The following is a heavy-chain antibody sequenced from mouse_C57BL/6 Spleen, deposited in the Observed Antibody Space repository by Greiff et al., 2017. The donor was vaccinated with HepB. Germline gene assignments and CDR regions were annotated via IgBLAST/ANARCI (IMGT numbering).Heavy chain of an antibody. CDR2: ISYDGSN. CDR3: ARGRSYAMDY. CDR1: GYSITSGYY. V-gene: IGHV3-6*01. J-gene: IGHJ4*01. Sequence: DVKLQESGPGLVKPSQSLSLTCSVTGYSITSGYYWNWIRQFPGNKLEWMGYISYDGSNNYNPSLKNRISITRDTSKNQFFLKLNSVTTEDTATYYCARGRSYAMDYWGQGTSVTVSS.